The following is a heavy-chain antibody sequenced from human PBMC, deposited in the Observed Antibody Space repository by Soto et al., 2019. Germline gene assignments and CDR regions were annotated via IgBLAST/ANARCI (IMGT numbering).Heavy chain of an antibody. V-gene: IGHV3-48*03. CDR2: ISSSGSTI. Sequence: GGSLRLSCAASGFTFSSYEMNWVRQAPGKGLEWVSYISSSGSTIYYADSVKGRFTISRDNAKNSLYLQMNSLRAEDTAVYYCARVSGFLVFDPWGQGTLVTVS. CDR3: ARVSGFLVFDP. D-gene: IGHD3-3*01. J-gene: IGHJ5*02. CDR1: GFTFSSYE.